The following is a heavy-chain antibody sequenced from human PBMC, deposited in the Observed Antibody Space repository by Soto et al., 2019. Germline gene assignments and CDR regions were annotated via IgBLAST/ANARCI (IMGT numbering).Heavy chain of an antibody. D-gene: IGHD6-19*01. CDR2: ISGSGDST. Sequence: GGSLRLSCAASGFIFRPYAMSWVRQAPGKGLEWVSGISGSGDSTYYADSVKGRFTISRDNSKNTLYLQMNSLRAEDTAVYYCAKGVPGIAVAGTGYFQHWGQGTLVTVSS. CDR3: AKGVPGIAVAGTGYFQH. V-gene: IGHV3-23*01. CDR1: GFIFRPYA. J-gene: IGHJ1*01.